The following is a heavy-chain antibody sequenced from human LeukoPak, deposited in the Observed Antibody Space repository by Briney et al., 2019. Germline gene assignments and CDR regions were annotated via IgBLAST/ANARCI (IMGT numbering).Heavy chain of an antibody. CDR1: GYTFTSYG. CDR2: INPNSGGT. J-gene: IGHJ4*02. V-gene: IGHV1-2*02. Sequence: GASVKVSCKASGYTFTSYGISWVRQAPGQGLEWMGWINPNSGGTNYAQKFQGRVTMTRDTSISTAYMELSRLRSDDTAVYYCARTFGGRWLPFDYWGQGTLVTVSS. D-gene: IGHD5-24*01. CDR3: ARTFGGRWLPFDY.